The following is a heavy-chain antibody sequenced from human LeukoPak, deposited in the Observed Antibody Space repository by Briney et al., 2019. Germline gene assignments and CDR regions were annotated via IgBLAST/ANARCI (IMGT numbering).Heavy chain of an antibody. CDR3: ARPNYYGSGDFDY. Sequence: ASVKVSCKASGYTFTGYYMHWVRQAPGQGLEWMGWINPNSGGTNYAQKLQGRVTMTRDTSISTAYMELSRLRSDDTAVYYRARPNYYGSGDFDYWGQGTLVTVSS. V-gene: IGHV1-2*02. CDR1: GYTFTGYY. J-gene: IGHJ4*02. D-gene: IGHD3-10*01. CDR2: INPNSGGT.